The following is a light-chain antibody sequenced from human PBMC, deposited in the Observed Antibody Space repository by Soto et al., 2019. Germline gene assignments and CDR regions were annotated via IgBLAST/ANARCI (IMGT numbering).Light chain of an antibody. CDR1: QSVSSNY. Sequence: EIVLTQSPGTLSLSPGERATLSCRASQSVSSNYLAWYQQRPGQAPRLLIFGASYRATGIPDRFSGSGSGTEFTLTISRLQPEDFAVYYCQHYGSSPPEFTFGPGTRVDSK. J-gene: IGKJ3*01. V-gene: IGKV3-20*01. CDR3: QHYGSSPPEFT. CDR2: GAS.